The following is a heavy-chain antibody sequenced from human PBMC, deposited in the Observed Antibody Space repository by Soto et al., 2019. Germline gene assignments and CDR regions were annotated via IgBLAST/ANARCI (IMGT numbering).Heavy chain of an antibody. CDR3: ARGPYTVVVVAATPPYFDY. J-gene: IGHJ4*02. V-gene: IGHV1-46*03. CDR2: INPSGGST. CDR1: GYTFTSYY. Sequence: ASVKVSCKASGYTFTSYYMHWVRQAPGQGLEWMGIINPSGGSTSYAQKFQGRVTMTRDTSTSTVYMELSSLRSEDTAVYYCARGPYTVVVVAATPPYFDYWGQGTLVTVSS. D-gene: IGHD2-15*01.